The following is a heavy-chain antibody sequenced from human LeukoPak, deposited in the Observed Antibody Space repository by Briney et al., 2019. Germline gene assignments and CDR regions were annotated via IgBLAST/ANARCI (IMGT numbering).Heavy chain of an antibody. J-gene: IGHJ4*02. D-gene: IGHD3-22*01. Sequence: GASVKVSCKASGYTFTSYYMHWVRQAPGQGLEWMGIINPSGGSTSYAQKFQGRVTMTRDTSTSTVYMELSSLRAEDTAVYYCARDPIPLTYYYDSSGYYGGGYFDYWGQGTLVTVSS. CDR3: ARDPIPLTYYYDSSGYYGGGYFDY. V-gene: IGHV1-46*01. CDR1: GYTFTSYY. CDR2: INPSGGST.